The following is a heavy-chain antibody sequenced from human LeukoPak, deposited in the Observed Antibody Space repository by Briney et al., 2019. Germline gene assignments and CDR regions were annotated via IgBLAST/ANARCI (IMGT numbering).Heavy chain of an antibody. D-gene: IGHD6-13*01. CDR1: GLTFSSYS. CDR3: ARDRSSSSCDY. Sequence: GGSLRLSCAASGLTFSSYSMHWVRQAPGKGLEWVAVISYDGSNKYYADSVKGRFTISRGNSKNTLYLQMNSLRAEDTAVYYCARDRSSSSCDYWGQGTLVTVSS. CDR2: ISYDGSNK. J-gene: IGHJ4*02. V-gene: IGHV3-30-3*01.